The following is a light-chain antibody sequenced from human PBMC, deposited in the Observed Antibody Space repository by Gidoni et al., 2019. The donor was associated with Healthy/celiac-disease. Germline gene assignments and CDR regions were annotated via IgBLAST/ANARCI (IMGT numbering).Light chain of an antibody. J-gene: IGLJ2*01. V-gene: IGLV3-19*01. Sequence: SSELTQDPAVSVALGQTVRITCQGDSLRSYYASWYQQKPGQAPVLVIYGKNNRPSGIPDRFSGSSSGNTASLTTTGAQAEDEADYYCNSRDSSVNHLVFGGGTKLTVL. CDR2: GKN. CDR3: NSRDSSVNHLV. CDR1: SLRSYY.